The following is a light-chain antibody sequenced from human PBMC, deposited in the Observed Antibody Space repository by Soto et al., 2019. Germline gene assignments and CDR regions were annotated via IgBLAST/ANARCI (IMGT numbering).Light chain of an antibody. V-gene: IGLV1-47*01. CDR1: SSNIGSKY. J-gene: IGLJ3*02. CDR3: AAWDGSRSGWV. Sequence: QSVLTQPPSASGTPGQRVTISCSGSSSNIGSKYVYWYQQLPGTAPKLLIYRNDQRPSGVPDRFSGSKSGTSASLAISGRRSEDEADYYCAAWDGSRSGWVFGGGTKLTVL. CDR2: RND.